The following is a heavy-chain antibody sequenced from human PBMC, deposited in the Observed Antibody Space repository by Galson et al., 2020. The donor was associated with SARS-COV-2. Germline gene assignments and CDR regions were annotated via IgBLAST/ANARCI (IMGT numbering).Heavy chain of an antibody. Sequence: SQTLSLTCGVSGGSITSPYWWSWVRQPPGKGLEWIGEVFHSGSTNYNPSLRSRVTISVDTAKHPGSPRLTSVSAADTAVYYLAGISGGGGLGYCNNVACYDTFDVWGQGTMATVSS. CDR2: VFHSGST. CDR1: GGSITSPYW. D-gene: IGHD2-8*01. J-gene: IGHJ3*01. CDR3: AGISGGGGLGYCNNVACYDTFDV. V-gene: IGHV4-4*02.